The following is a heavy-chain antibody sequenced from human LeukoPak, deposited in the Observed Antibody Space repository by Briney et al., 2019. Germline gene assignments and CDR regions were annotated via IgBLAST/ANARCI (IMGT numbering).Heavy chain of an antibody. CDR1: GFTFSNAW. J-gene: IGHJ4*02. CDR2: ISGSGGST. D-gene: IGHD3-10*01. Sequence: GGSLRLSCAASGFTFSNAWMSWVRQAPGKGLEWVSAISGSGGSTYYADSVKGRFTISRDNSKNTLYLQMNSLRAEDTAVYYCAKYGVSIDCWGQGTLVTVSS. CDR3: AKYGVSIDC. V-gene: IGHV3-23*01.